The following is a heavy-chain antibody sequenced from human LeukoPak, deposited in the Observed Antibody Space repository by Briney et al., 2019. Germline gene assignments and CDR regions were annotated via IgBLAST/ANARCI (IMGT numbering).Heavy chain of an antibody. V-gene: IGHV2-5*02. D-gene: IGHD3-10*01. CDR1: GFSLSTSGVG. CDR3: AHSWDSGSYPY. CDR2: IYWDDDK. Sequence: ESGPTLVNPTQTLTLTCTFSGFSLSTSGVGVCWIRQPPGKALEGLALIYWDDDKRDSPALKSRPTITKDTSKNQVVLTMTNMDPVDTATYYCAHSWDSGSYPYWGQGTLVTVSS. J-gene: IGHJ4*02.